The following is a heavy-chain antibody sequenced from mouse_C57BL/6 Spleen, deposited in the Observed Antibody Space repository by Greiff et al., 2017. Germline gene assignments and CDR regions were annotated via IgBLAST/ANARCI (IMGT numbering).Heavy chain of an antibody. CDR3: ARRRASSCYDY. V-gene: IGHV1-19*01. Sequence: VQLQQSGPGLVKPGASVKMSCKASGYTFTDYYMNWVKQNPGKSLEWIGVINPYNGGTSYNQKFKGKATLTVDKSSSTAYMELNSLTSEDSAVEYCARRRASSCYDYWGQGTTLTVSS. CDR1: GYTFTDYY. CDR2: INPYNGGT. D-gene: IGHD3-2*02. J-gene: IGHJ2*01.